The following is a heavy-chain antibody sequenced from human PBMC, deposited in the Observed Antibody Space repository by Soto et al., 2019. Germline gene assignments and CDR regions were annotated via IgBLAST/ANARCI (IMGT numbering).Heavy chain of an antibody. Sequence: QVTVKESGPVLVKPTETLTLTCTVSGFSLSNAGLGVSWIRQPPGKALECLPHIFSNDEKSYSTSLKSRLTISKDTSKSQVVLIMTNMDPVDTATYYCASTYSTSWYWFDPWGQGTLVTVSS. CDR2: IFSNDEK. CDR1: GFSLSNAGLG. D-gene: IGHD6-13*01. CDR3: ASTYSTSWYWFDP. V-gene: IGHV2-26*04. J-gene: IGHJ5*02.